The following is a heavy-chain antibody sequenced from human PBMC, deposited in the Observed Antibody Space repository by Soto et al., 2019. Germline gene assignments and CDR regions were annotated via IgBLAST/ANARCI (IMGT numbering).Heavy chain of an antibody. V-gene: IGHV3-73*01. CDR3: ARYLSGDYYNDYCMHV. CDR1: GFTFSDSA. D-gene: IGHD1-26*01. Sequence: GGSLRLSCAASGFTFSDSAMHWVRQASGKGLEWVGRIRNKGNNYATAYTASVKGRFTISRDDSKNTVYLQMNSLKIDDTAVYYCARYLSGDYYNDYCMHVWRQATTVNVSS. J-gene: IGHJ6*02. CDR2: IRNKGNNYAT.